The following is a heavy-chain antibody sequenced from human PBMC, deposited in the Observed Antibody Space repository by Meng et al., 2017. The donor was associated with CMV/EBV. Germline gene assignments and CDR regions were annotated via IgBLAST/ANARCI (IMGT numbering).Heavy chain of an antibody. CDR3: ARKPPGNYIYYCYGMDV. CDR2: ISSSGSTI. D-gene: IGHD4-11*01. J-gene: IGHJ6*02. V-gene: IGHV3-11*04. CDR1: GFTFSDYY. Sequence: GESLKISCAASGFTFSDYYMSWIRQAPGKGLEWVSYISSSGSTIYYADSVKGRFTISRDNSKNSLYLQMNSLRAEDTAVYYCARKPPGNYIYYCYGMDVWGQGTTVTVSS.